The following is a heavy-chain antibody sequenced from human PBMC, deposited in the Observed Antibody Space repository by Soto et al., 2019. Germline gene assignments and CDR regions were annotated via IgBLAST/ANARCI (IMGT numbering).Heavy chain of an antibody. CDR2: ISYDGSNK. J-gene: IGHJ4*02. D-gene: IGHD6-13*01. Sequence: PGGSLRLSCAASGFTFSSYGMHWVRQAPGKGLEWVAVISYDGSNKYYADSVKGRFTISRDNFKNTLYLQMNSLRAEDTAVYYCAKKRYSSSGYFDYWGQGTLVTVSS. CDR1: GFTFSSYG. CDR3: AKKRYSSSGYFDY. V-gene: IGHV3-30*18.